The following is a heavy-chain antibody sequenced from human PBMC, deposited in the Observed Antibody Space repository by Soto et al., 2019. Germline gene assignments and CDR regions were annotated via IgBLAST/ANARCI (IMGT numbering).Heavy chain of an antibody. CDR2: IYGGGATT. D-gene: IGHD1-1*01. CDR1: GVTFSGYG. CDR3: ARRCGDEQNWFDY. V-gene: IGHV3-74*01. Sequence: GGSLRLSCAASGVTFSGYGMHWVRRVPGKGLVWVSGIYGGGATTYYADSVQGRFTISRDTGKNTLYLQMNSLRVDDTGVYFCARRCGDEQNWFDYWGQGTLVTVSS. J-gene: IGHJ4*02.